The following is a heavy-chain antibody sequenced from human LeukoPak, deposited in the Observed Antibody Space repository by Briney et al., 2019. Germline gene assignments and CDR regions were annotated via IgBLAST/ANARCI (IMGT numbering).Heavy chain of an antibody. CDR2: ISSYNGNT. Sequence: ASVKVSCKASGYLFHNYGFSWVRQAPGQGLEWMGWISSYNGNTKYAQELQGRVTMSTDTSTNTAYMELRSLRSDNTAVYFCARDIGQWGYYDSRGHFRDFWGQGTLVTVSS. J-gene: IGHJ4*02. CDR3: ARDIGQWGYYDSRGHFRDF. CDR1: GYLFHNYG. V-gene: IGHV1-18*01. D-gene: IGHD3-22*01.